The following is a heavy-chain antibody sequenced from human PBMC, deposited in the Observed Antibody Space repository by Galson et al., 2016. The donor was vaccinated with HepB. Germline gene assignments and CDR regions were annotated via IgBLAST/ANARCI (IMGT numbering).Heavy chain of an antibody. D-gene: IGHD2-2*01. CDR3: VHRVPPGLIDY. V-gene: IGHV2-5*02. CDR2: ISWDDQK. Sequence: PALVKPTQTLTLTCTFSEFSRTNGVGVGWIRQPPGKALEWLALISWDDQKRYRTSLESRLTITQDTSKNQVVLRMTNMDPVDTATYYCVHRVPPGLIDYWGQGILVTVPS. J-gene: IGHJ4*02. CDR1: EFSRTNGVG.